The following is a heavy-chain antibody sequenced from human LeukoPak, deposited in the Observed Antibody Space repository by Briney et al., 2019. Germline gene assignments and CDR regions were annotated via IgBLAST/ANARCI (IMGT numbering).Heavy chain of an antibody. CDR1: GFTFSTYA. D-gene: IGHD2-21*02. V-gene: IGHV3-23*01. Sequence: GGSLRLSCAASGFTFSTYAMTWVRQAPGKGLDWVSSISGAANTFYYADSVKGRFTISRDNSGNTVYLQMDSLRADDTVVYYCAKQGSDSSPKFHDYWGQGTLVTVSS. J-gene: IGHJ4*02. CDR2: ISGAANTF. CDR3: AKQGSDSSPKFHDY.